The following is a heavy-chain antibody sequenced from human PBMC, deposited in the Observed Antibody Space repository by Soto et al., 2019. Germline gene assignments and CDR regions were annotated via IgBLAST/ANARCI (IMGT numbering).Heavy chain of an antibody. D-gene: IGHD1-26*01. J-gene: IGHJ4*02. V-gene: IGHV1-3*01. CDR1: GYTFTSYA. CDR3: ARGPLSLYSADFR. Sequence: QVQLVQSGAEVKMPGASVRISCRTSGYTFTSYAITWLRHAPGQRLEWMGWINGGYGDTKYSQKFQDRLSITRNTSATTVSLGLSSLTSEDTAIYYCARGPLSLYSADFRWGQGTLVTVSS. CDR2: INGGYGDT.